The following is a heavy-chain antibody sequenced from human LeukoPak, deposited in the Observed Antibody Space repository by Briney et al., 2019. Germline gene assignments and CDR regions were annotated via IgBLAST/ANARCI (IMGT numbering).Heavy chain of an antibody. CDR2: ISSSSSYI. J-gene: IGHJ4*02. D-gene: IGHD3-10*01. CDR3: ATTRGPGSYYWQGFDY. CDR1: GFTFSSYS. Sequence: GGSLRLSCAASGFTFSSYSMNWVRQAPGKGLEWVSSISSSSSYIYYADSVKGRFTISRDNAKNSLYLQMNSLRAEDTAVYYCATTRGPGSYYWQGFDYWGRGTLVTVSS. V-gene: IGHV3-21*01.